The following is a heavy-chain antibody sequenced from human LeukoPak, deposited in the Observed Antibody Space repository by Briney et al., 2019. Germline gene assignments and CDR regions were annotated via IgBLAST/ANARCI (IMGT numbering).Heavy chain of an antibody. D-gene: IGHD2-21*02. CDR1: GYTFTSYG. CDR2: FDPEDGET. CDR3: ARDGDCGGDCRPLDY. V-gene: IGHV1-24*01. Sequence: ASVKVSCKASGYTFTSYGISWVQQAPGQGLEWMGGFDPEDGETIYAQKFQGRVTMTEDTSTDTAYMELSSLRSEDTAVYYCARDGDCGGDCRPLDYWGQGTLVTVSS. J-gene: IGHJ4*02.